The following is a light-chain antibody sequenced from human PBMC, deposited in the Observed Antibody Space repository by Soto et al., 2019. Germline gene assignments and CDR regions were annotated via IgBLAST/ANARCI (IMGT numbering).Light chain of an antibody. CDR1: SSDVGGYNY. CDR3: SSNASIYSI. Sequence: QSALTQPRSVSGSPGQSVAISCTGTSSDVGGYNYVSWYQQFPGKVPKLMIYDVTKRPSGVPDRFSGSKSGNTASLTISGLQAEDEADYYCSSNASIYSIFGGGTQLTVL. CDR2: DVT. V-gene: IGLV2-11*01. J-gene: IGLJ2*01.